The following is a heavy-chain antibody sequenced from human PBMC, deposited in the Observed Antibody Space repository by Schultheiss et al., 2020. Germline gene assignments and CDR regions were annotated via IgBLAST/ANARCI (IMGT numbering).Heavy chain of an antibody. J-gene: IGHJ4*02. V-gene: IGHV3-23*01. CDR2: ISGSGGST. CDR1: GFTFSSYA. D-gene: IGHD4-17*01. CDR3: AKDLAILTTVTRGIDY. Sequence: GESLKISCAASGFTFSSYAMSWVRQAPVKGLEWVSAISGSGGSTYYADSVKGRFTISRDNSKNTLYLQMNSLRAEDTAVYYCAKDLAILTTVTRGIDYWGQGTLVTGSS.